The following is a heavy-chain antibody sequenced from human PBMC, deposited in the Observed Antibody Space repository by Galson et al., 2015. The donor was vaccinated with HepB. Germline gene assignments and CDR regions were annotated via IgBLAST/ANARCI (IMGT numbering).Heavy chain of an antibody. V-gene: IGHV1-2*06. J-gene: IGHJ1*01. CDR1: GYTFIDFY. CDR3: ARDYYDNSGPPAEYLQH. D-gene: IGHD3-22*01. CDR2: INPDSGDT. Sequence: SVKVSCKASGYTFIDFYVHWVRQAPGQGLEWMGRINPDSGDTNYAQKFQGKVTMSRDTSINTTYMELSRLTSDDTAVYYCARDYYDNSGPPAEYLQHWGQGTLGTVSS.